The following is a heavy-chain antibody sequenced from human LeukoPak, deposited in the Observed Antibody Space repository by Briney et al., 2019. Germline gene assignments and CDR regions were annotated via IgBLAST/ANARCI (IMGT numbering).Heavy chain of an antibody. CDR2: IYTSGST. CDR3: ARDRCRGTSCYNNWFDP. V-gene: IGHV4-4*07. CDR1: GVSISSYY. Sequence: TSETLSLTCTVSGVSISSYYWSWIRQPAGKGLEWIGRIYTSGSTNYNPSLKSRVTMSVDTSKNQFSLKLSSVTAADTAVYYCARDRCRGTSCYNNWFDPWGQGTLVTVSS. J-gene: IGHJ5*02. D-gene: IGHD2-2*02.